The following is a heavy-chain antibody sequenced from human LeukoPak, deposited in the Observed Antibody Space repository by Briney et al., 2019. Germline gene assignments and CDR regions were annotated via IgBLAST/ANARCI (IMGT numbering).Heavy chain of an antibody. CDR3: ARANGDYDYYYGMDV. D-gene: IGHD4-17*01. J-gene: IGHJ6*02. V-gene: IGHV3-64*01. CDR1: GFTFSSYA. Sequence: GRSLRLSCAASGFTFSSYAMHWVRQAPGKGLEYVSAISSNGGSTYYANSVKGRFTISRDNSKNTLYLQMGSLRAEDMAVYYCARANGDYDYYYGMDVWGQGTTVTVSS. CDR2: ISSNGGST.